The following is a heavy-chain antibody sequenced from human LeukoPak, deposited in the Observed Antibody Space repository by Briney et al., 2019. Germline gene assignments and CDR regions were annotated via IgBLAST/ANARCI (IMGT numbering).Heavy chain of an antibody. Sequence: SETLSLTCTVSGGSISSYYWSWIRQPPGKGLEWIGYIYYSGSTNYNPSLESRVTISVDTSKNQFSLKLSSVTAADTAVYYCARGSRDFDYWGQGTLVTVSS. CDR1: GGSISSYY. V-gene: IGHV4-59*01. J-gene: IGHJ4*02. CDR2: IYYSGST. CDR3: ARGSRDFDY.